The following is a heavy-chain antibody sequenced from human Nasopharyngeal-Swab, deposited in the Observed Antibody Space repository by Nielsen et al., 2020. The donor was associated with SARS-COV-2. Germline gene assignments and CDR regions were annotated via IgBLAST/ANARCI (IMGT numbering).Heavy chain of an antibody. V-gene: IGHV1-2*06. CDR1: GYTFTGYY. Sequence: ASVKVSCKASGYTFTGYYMHWVRQAPGQGLEWMGRINPNSGGTNYAQKFQGRVTMTRDTSISTAYMELSRLRSDDTAVYYCARDMGRYCSSTSCYAPGAYYYYGMDVWGQGTTVTVSS. CDR3: ARDMGRYCSSTSCYAPGAYYYYGMDV. J-gene: IGHJ6*02. CDR2: INPNSGGT. D-gene: IGHD2-2*01.